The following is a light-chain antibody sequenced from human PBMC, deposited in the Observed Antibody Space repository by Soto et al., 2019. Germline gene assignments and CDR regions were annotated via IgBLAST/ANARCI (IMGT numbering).Light chain of an antibody. CDR1: QDISSW. CDR2: AAS. CDR3: QQADNFPLS. V-gene: IGKV1D-12*01. Sequence: IQMTQSPSAVSAAVGDRFTITCRASQDISSWLAWYQQKPGKATNLMVYAASSLQGGVPSPLSGSGSGKEFTITIGSLQPEDSATYYCQQADNFPLSFGGGTKVAIK. J-gene: IGKJ4*01.